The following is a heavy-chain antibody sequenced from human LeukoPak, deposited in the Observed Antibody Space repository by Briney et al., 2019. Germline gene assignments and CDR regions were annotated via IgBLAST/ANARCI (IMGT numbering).Heavy chain of an antibody. J-gene: IGHJ4*02. D-gene: IGHD5-18*01. Sequence: SETLSLTCAVSGASISSSNYYWGWVRQSPGKGLEWIGNIYSGGNTYYNASLKSRVTMSVDTSKNQFSLKLSSVTAADTAVYYCARDSTTAMVTFFDYWGQGTLVTVSS. CDR3: ARDSTTAMVTFFDY. CDR1: GASISSSNYY. V-gene: IGHV4-39*07. CDR2: IYSGGNT.